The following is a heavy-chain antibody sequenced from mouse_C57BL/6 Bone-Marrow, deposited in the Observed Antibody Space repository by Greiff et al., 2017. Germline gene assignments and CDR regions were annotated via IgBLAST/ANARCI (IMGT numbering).Heavy chain of an antibody. CDR1: GYSFTGYY. V-gene: IGHV1-42*01. CDR3: ARKLRGWYFDV. CDR2: INPSTGGT. J-gene: IGHJ1*01. D-gene: IGHD1-1*01. Sequence: EVQLQQSGPELVKPGASVKISCKASGYSFTGYYMNWVKQSPEKSLEWIGEINPSTGGTTYNQKFKAKATLTVDKSSSTAYMQLKSLTSADSSVYYCARKLRGWYFDVWGSGTTVTVSS.